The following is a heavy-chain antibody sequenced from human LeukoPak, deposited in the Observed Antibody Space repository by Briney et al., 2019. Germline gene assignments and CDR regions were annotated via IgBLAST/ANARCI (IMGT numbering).Heavy chain of an antibody. Sequence: GGSLRLSCAASGFTFSSHAMSWVRQAPGKGLEWVSAISGSGGSTYYADSVKGRFTISRDNSKNTLYLQMNSLRAEDTAVYYCAKDPLTTVTTSSYFDYWGQGTLVTVSS. D-gene: IGHD4-11*01. CDR3: AKDPLTTVTTSSYFDY. J-gene: IGHJ4*02. CDR2: ISGSGGST. CDR1: GFTFSSHA. V-gene: IGHV3-23*01.